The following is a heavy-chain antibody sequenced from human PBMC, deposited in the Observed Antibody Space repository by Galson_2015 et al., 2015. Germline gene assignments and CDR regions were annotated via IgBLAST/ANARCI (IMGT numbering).Heavy chain of an antibody. CDR2: IIPIFGTA. CDR3: ATGGYSSGWLADY. CDR1: GGTFSSYA. V-gene: IGHV1-69*13. Sequence: SVKVSCKASGGTFSSYAISWVRQAPGQGLEWMGGIIPIFGTANYAQKFQGRVTITADESTSTAYMELSSLRSEDTAVYYCATGGYSSGWLADYWGQGTLVTVSS. J-gene: IGHJ4*02. D-gene: IGHD6-19*01.